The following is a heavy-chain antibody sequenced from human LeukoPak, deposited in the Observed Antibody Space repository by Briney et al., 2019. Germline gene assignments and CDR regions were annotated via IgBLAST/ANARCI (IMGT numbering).Heavy chain of an antibody. D-gene: IGHD5-18*01. Sequence: SETLSLTCTVSGGSISNYYWSWIRQPPGKGLEWIGYVYYSGTTNYNPSLRGRVTISVDTSKNQLSLKLNSVTTADTAVYYCARIVPYNYGYVDYWGQGTLVTVSS. J-gene: IGHJ4*02. CDR1: GGSISNYY. V-gene: IGHV4-59*01. CDR2: VYYSGTT. CDR3: ARIVPYNYGYVDY.